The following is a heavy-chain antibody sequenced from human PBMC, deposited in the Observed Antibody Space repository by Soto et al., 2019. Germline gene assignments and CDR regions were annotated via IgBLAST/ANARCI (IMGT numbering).Heavy chain of an antibody. CDR2: INSDGTIS. V-gene: IGHV3-74*01. J-gene: IGHJ6*02. Sequence: PGGALRLSCADSGFTCDTYLMNWVRQSPGKGPEWLSGINSDGTISSYADSVKGRFTISRDNARNTLSLQMNSLRADDTAVYYCARLSGDHSAFFSYGMDAWGQGTTVTLT. CDR1: GFTCDTYL. CDR3: ARLSGDHSAFFSYGMDA. D-gene: IGHD2-21*01.